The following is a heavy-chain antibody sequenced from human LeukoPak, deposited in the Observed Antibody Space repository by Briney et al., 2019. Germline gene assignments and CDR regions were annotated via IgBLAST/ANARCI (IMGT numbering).Heavy chain of an antibody. J-gene: IGHJ6*03. D-gene: IGHD5-18*01. V-gene: IGHV1-69*13. Sequence: SVKVSCKASGGTFSSYAISWVRQAPGQGLEWMGGIIPIFGTANYAQKFQGRVTITADESTSTAYMELSSLRSEDTAVYYCAASKGSYGPAYYMDVWGKGTTVTVSS. CDR1: GGTFSSYA. CDR3: AASKGSYGPAYYMDV. CDR2: IIPIFGTA.